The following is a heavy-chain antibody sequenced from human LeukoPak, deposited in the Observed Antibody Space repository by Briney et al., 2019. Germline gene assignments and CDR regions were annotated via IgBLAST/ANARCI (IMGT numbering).Heavy chain of an antibody. V-gene: IGHV3-30*18. CDR1: GFTFSSYG. CDR2: ISYDGSNK. Sequence: GRSLRLSCAASGFTFSSYGMHWVRQAPGKGLEWVAVISYDGSNKDYADSVKGRFTISRDNSKNTLYLQMNSLRAEDTAVYYCAKVYIAAAGTGWFDPWGQGTLVTVSS. J-gene: IGHJ5*02. CDR3: AKVYIAAAGTGWFDP. D-gene: IGHD6-13*01.